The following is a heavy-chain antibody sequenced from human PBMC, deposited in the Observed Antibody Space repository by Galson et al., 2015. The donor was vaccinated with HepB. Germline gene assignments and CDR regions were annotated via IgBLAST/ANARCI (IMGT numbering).Heavy chain of an antibody. J-gene: IGHJ2*01. CDR1: GFTFNYW. V-gene: IGHV3-7*01. D-gene: IGHD2-15*01. CDR3: ARGRGGGGSTSFDL. Sequence: SLRLSCAASGFTFNYWMSWVRQAPGKGLEWVANIKQDGSEKDYVDSVKGRFTISRDNAKNSLYLQMNSLRVEDTAVYYCARGRGGGGSTSFDLWGRGTLVTVSS. CDR2: IKQDGSEK.